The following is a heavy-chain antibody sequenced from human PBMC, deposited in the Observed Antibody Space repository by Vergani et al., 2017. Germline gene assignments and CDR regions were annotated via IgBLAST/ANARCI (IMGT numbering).Heavy chain of an antibody. D-gene: IGHD3-3*01. CDR3: AKVKYDFWSGYYTPYYFDY. J-gene: IGHJ4*02. Sequence: QVQLVESGGGLVKPGGSLRLSCAASGFTFSDYYMSWIRQAPGKGLEWVSYISSSGSTIYYADSVKGRFTISRDNSKNTLYLQMNSLRAEDTAVYYCAKVKYDFWSGYYTPYYFDYWGQGTLVTVSS. CDR1: GFTFSDYY. CDR2: ISSSGSTI. V-gene: IGHV3-11*01.